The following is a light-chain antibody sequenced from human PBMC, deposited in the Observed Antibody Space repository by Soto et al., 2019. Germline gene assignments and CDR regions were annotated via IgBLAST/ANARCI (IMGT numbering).Light chain of an antibody. V-gene: IGLV2-14*03. CDR2: GVT. J-gene: IGLJ2*01. CDR3: TSYTSTGAPVV. Sequence: QSALTQPASVSGSPGQSITISCTGTSSDVGGYNYVSWYQHHPGKAPVLIIYGVTNRPSGASLRFSGSKSGNTASLTISGLQAEDEADYYCTSYTSTGAPVVFGGGTQLTVL. CDR1: SSDVGGYNY.